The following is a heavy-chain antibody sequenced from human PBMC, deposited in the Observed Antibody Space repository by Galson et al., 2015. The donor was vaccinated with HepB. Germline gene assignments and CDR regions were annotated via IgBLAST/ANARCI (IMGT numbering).Heavy chain of an antibody. D-gene: IGHD6-13*01. CDR2: IRSEAYNYAT. J-gene: IGHJ4*02. CDR3: ARLGDLSGYSSR. V-gene: IGHV3-73*01. Sequence: LRLSCAASGFTFSGSAIHWVRQASGKGPEWVGRIRSEAYNYATSCVASLTGRFIIPRDDSKNTAYLHMISLKIGDTAVYYCARLGDLSGYSSRWGQGTLVTVSS. CDR1: GFTFSGSA.